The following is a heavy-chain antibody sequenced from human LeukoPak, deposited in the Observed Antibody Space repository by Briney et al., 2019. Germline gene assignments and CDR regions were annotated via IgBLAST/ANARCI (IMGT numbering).Heavy chain of an antibody. CDR1: GGSISSYY. Sequence: SETLSLTCTVSGGSISSYYWSWIRQPPGKGLEWIGYIYYSGSTNYNPSLRSRVTISVDTSKNQFSLKLSSVTAADTAVYYCARVPDPSVNYYYGMDVWGKGTTVTVSS. CDR3: ARVPDPSVNYYYGMDV. J-gene: IGHJ6*04. CDR2: IYYSGST. V-gene: IGHV4-59*01. D-gene: IGHD4-17*01.